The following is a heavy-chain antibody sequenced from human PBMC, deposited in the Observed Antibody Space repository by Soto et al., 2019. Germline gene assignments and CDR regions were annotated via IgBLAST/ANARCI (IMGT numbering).Heavy chain of an antibody. D-gene: IGHD2-8*01. CDR1: YGSISVINVF. CDR2: IDYSGTA. J-gene: IGHJ4*02. V-gene: IGHV4-39*01. Sequence: TSDTLSLTFTVSYGSISVINVFWGWVRQPPGKGLELIGNIDYSGTAYFNPSLGTRVTFPVDTSKNQFSLTLYSVTAAETAVYYCARTKGRHLDXWGQGILVTVSX. CDR3: ARTKGRHLDX.